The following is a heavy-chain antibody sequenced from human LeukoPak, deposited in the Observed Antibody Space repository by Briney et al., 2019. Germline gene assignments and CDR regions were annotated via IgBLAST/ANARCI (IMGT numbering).Heavy chain of an antibody. D-gene: IGHD5-18*01. Sequence: PGGSLRLSCAASGFTFSSYSMNWVRQAPGKGLEWVSYISSSSSTIYYADSVKGRFTISRDNAKNSLYLQMNSLRAEDTAVYYCAREHVDTDMVTRGFDYWGQGTLVTVSS. CDR3: AREHVDTDMVTRGFDY. CDR1: GFTFSSYS. CDR2: ISSSSSTI. V-gene: IGHV3-48*01. J-gene: IGHJ4*02.